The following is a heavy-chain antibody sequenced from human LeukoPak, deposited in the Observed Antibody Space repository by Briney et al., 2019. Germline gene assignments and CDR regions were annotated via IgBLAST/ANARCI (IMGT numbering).Heavy chain of an antibody. CDR2: IYHSGST. J-gene: IGHJ4*02. CDR1: GYSISSGYY. Sequence: PSETLSLTCTVSGYSISSGYYWGWIRQPPGKGLEWIGSIYHSGSTYYNPSLKSRVTISVDTSKNQFSLKLSFVTAADTAVYYCARDAGNSFDYWGQGTLVTVSS. V-gene: IGHV4-38-2*02. CDR3: ARDAGNSFDY.